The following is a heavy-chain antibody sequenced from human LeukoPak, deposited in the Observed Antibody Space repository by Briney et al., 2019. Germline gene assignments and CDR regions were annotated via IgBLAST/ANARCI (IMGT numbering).Heavy chain of an antibody. D-gene: IGHD3-22*01. CDR1: GGSISSGGYY. J-gene: IGHJ4*02. CDR2: IYYSGST. CDR3: AWGDSSGYYQTDY. Sequence: SQTLSLTCTVSGGSISSGGYYWSWIRQHPGKGLEWIGYIYYSGSTYYNPSLKSRVTISVDTSKNQFSLKLSSVTAADTAVHYCAWGDSSGYYQTDYWGQGTLVTVSS. V-gene: IGHV4-31*03.